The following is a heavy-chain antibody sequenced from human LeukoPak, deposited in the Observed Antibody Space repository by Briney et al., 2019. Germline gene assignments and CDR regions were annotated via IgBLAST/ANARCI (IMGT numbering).Heavy chain of an antibody. CDR2: LSGSGYNT. CDR1: GFTFSSHA. V-gene: IGHV3-23*01. CDR3: AKDPYGTRYFDY. D-gene: IGHD2-2*01. Sequence: GGSLRLSCAASGFTFSSHALSWVRKAPGKGLEWVSSLSGSGYNTYYADSVKGRFTISRDNSKNTVYLQMNSLRAEDTAVYYCAKDPYGTRYFDYWGQGTLVTVSS. J-gene: IGHJ4*02.